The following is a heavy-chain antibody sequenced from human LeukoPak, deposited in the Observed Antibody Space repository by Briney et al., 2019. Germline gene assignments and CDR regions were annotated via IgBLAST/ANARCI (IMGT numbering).Heavy chain of an antibody. J-gene: IGHJ6*02. Sequence: PQTMSPTCAVSAASLTTGCSSWSWIRQPPGKGLEWIGYIYHSGSTYYNPSLKGRVTMSGDRSKNQFSLKLSSVTAADTAVYYCARGDPSGMDVWGQGTTVTVSS. D-gene: IGHD2-21*02. CDR2: IYHSGST. V-gene: IGHV4-30-2*01. CDR3: ARGDPSGMDV. CDR1: AASLTTGCSS.